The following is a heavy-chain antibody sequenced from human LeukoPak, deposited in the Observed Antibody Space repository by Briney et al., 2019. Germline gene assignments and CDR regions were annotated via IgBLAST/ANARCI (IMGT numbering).Heavy chain of an antibody. CDR2: INRHSGDG. Sequence: ASVKVSCKASGYTFTGYYIHWVRQAPGQGLEWMGWINRHSGDGNYAQKFQGRVTMTRDTSISTAYMELSRLSSDDTAVYYCARDGGIVGATGPFDYWGQGTLFTVSS. CDR1: GYTFTGYY. J-gene: IGHJ4*02. V-gene: IGHV1-2*02. D-gene: IGHD1-26*01. CDR3: ARDGGIVGATGPFDY.